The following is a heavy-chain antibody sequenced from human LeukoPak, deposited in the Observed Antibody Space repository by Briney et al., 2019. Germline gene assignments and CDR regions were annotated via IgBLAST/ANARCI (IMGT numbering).Heavy chain of an antibody. J-gene: IGHJ6*03. V-gene: IGHV4-4*07. CDR3: ARGRIAVAGYYYYYYMDV. Sequence: PSETLSLTCTVSGGSISSYYWSWIRQPAGKGLEWIGRIYTSGSTNYNPSLKSRVTMSVDTSTNQFSLKLSSVTAADTAVYYCARGRIAVAGYYYYYYMDVWGKGTTVTVSS. D-gene: IGHD6-19*01. CDR1: GGSISSYY. CDR2: IYTSGST.